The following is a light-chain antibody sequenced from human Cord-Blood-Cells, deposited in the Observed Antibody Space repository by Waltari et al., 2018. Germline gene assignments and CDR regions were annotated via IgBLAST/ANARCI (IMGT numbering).Light chain of an antibody. Sequence: HSALMHPPPVAGSRVQSTAIPCPGSSSDVVGNHDVSWYQQHPGKPPKLIIYDVSNRPSGVSNRFSGSKSGNTASLTISGLQAEDEADYYCSSYTSSSTPVVFGGGTKLTVL. CDR1: SSDVVGNHD. V-gene: IGLV2-14*01. CDR3: SSYTSSSTPVV. J-gene: IGLJ2*01. CDR2: DVS.